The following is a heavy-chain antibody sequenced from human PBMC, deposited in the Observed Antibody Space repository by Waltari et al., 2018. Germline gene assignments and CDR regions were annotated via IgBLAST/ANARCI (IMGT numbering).Heavy chain of an antibody. J-gene: IGHJ3*01. CDR1: GGPFRSVG. V-gene: IGHV1-69*02. Sequence: QVQLVQSGAEVKQPGSSVKVSCKSSGGPFRSVGLHWLRQAPGKGIEWMGKIIPMPGITDYEQKFQGRLRITADRSTTTGYMELRSLGSEDTAIYYCARRVSTKGAFEVWGRGTLVTVSP. CDR2: IIPMPGIT. D-gene: IGHD5-12*01. CDR3: ARRVSTKGAFEV.